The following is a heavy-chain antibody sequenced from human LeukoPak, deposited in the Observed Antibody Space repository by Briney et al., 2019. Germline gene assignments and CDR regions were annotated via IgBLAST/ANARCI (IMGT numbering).Heavy chain of an antibody. CDR1: GGSISSGGYY. V-gene: IGHV4-31*03. CDR3: ARDLIAAAGIGLLHNWFDP. J-gene: IGHJ5*02. CDR2: IYYSGST. D-gene: IGHD6-13*01. Sequence: SQTLSLTCTVSGGSISSGGYYWSWIRQHPGKGLEWIGYIYYSGSTYYNPSLKSRVTISVDTSKNQFSLKLSSVTAADTAVYYCARDLIAAAGIGLLHNWFDPWGQGTLVTVSS.